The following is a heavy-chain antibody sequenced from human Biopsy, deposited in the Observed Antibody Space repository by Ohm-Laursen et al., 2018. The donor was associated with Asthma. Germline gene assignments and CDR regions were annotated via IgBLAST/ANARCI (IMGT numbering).Heavy chain of an antibody. CDR1: GFSFSNFA. Sequence: SLRLSCSAFGFSFSNFAIHWVRQAPGKGLEWVGVISKDASTQDYADSVKGRFTMARDNSKNTLYLQMNSLRAEDTAVYYCARSDCGSGGYCYIPFYFWGQGTLVTVSS. D-gene: IGHD2-21*02. V-gene: IGHV3-30*01. CDR2: ISKDASTQ. J-gene: IGHJ4*02. CDR3: ARSDCGSGGYCYIPFYF.